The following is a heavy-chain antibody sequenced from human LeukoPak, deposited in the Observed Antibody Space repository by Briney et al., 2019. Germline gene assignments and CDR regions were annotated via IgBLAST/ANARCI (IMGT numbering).Heavy chain of an antibody. CDR1: GFTFSSYA. CDR2: ISGSGGST. CDR3: AKWWVTWIRADDAFDI. V-gene: IGHV3-23*01. Sequence: GSLGLSCAASGFTFSSYAMSWVRQAPGKGLEWVSAISGSGGSTYYADSVKGRFTISRDNSKNTLYLQMNSLRAEDTAVYYCAKWWVTWIRADDAFDIWGQGTMVTVSS. D-gene: IGHD5-18*01. J-gene: IGHJ3*02.